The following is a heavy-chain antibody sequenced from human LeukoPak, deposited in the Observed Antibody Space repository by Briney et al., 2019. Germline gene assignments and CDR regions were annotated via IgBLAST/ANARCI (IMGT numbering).Heavy chain of an antibody. J-gene: IGHJ4*02. CDR3: ARSGVGPPVTEPFDY. CDR2: IYYSGST. D-gene: IGHD3-10*01. V-gene: IGHV4-59*01. Sequence: SETLSLTCSVSGGSISSYYWSWIRQPPGKGLEWIGYIYYSGSTNYNPSLRSRVTISVDTSKNQFSLKLSSVTAADTAVYYCARSGVGPPVTEPFDYWGQGPLVIVFS. CDR1: GGSISSYY.